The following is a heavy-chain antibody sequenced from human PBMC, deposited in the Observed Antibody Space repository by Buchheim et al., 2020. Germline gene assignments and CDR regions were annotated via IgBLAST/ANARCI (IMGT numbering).Heavy chain of an antibody. Sequence: QVQLQESGSRLVKPSNTLSLTCTVSGGSFRSSGSFWAWIRQTPGKGLVWIGSTFYGGDTYYKPSLKSRVTISVDLYRIRLFLSLNSATAADTAVYYCAKARGAAAASSFDYWGQG. D-gene: IGHD2-15*01. V-gene: IGHV4-39*07. CDR1: GGSFRSSGSF. CDR2: TFYGGDT. J-gene: IGHJ4*02. CDR3: AKARGAAAASSFDY.